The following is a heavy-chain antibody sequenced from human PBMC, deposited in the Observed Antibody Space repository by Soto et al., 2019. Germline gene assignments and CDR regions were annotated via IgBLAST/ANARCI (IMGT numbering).Heavy chain of an antibody. D-gene: IGHD1-26*01. V-gene: IGHV4-31*03. CDR3: AKDGSRAGSCFDY. J-gene: IGHJ4*02. Sequence: SETLSLTCTVSGDAIYIGGYYWTWIRQHPGKGLEWIGYIYHTGKTYYNPSLESRVTMSVDTSKNQFSLKLASVTAADTAVYYCAKDGSRAGSCFDYWGQGTLVPVSS. CDR1: GDAIYIGGYY. CDR2: IYHTGKT.